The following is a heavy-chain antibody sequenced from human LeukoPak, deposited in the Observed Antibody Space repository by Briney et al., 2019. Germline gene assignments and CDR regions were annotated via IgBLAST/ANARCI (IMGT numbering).Heavy chain of an antibody. J-gene: IGHJ4*02. CDR2: INPDNGGT. CDR1: GYTFTGYY. Sequence: ASVKVSCKASGYTFTGYYMHWVRQAPGQGLEWMGWINPDNGGTKNAQKFQGRVTMTRDMSISTAYMELSRLRSDDTAVYYCARDPSSSGYDYLYYFDYWGQGTLVTVSS. D-gene: IGHD5-12*01. V-gene: IGHV1-2*02. CDR3: ARDPSSSGYDYLYYFDY.